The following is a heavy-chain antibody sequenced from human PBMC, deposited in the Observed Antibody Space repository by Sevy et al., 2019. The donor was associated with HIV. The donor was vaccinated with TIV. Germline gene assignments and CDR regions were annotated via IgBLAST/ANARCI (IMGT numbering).Heavy chain of an antibody. CDR2: ISAYNGNT. CDR1: GYTFTSYG. D-gene: IGHD3-22*01. V-gene: IGHV1-18*01. Sequence: ASVKVSCKASGYTFTSYGISWVRQAPGQGLEWMGWISAYNGNTNYAQMLQGRVTMTTDTSTSTAYMELRSLRSDDTAVYYCARVDRAYYYDSSGYNWFDPWGQGTLVTVSS. J-gene: IGHJ5*02. CDR3: ARVDRAYYYDSSGYNWFDP.